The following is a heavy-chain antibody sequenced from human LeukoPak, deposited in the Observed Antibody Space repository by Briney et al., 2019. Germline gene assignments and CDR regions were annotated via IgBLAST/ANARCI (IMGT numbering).Heavy chain of an antibody. D-gene: IGHD3-10*01. CDR1: GYGFTNYW. CDR2: IYPGDSDT. J-gene: IGHJ6*02. Sequence: GESLKISCKSFGYGFTNYWIGWVRQMPGKGLEWMGIIYPGDSDTRYGPSFQGQVTFSVDKSISTAYLQWSSLKASDTATYYCARQNTMVRGVIYYYGMDVWGQGTTVTVSS. V-gene: IGHV5-51*01. CDR3: ARQNTMVRGVIYYYGMDV.